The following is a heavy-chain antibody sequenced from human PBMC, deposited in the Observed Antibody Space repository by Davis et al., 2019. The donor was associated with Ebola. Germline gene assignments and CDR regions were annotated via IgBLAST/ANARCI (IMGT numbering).Heavy chain of an antibody. CDR3: ARGDFYYGVDV. J-gene: IGHJ6*02. CDR1: GFSVSTKY. Sequence: GESLKISCAASGFSVSTKYMNGVRQAPGKGLQWVSIMYSGGTTYYADSVKGRFTISRDSSKNTVYLQMNNLRAEDTAVYYCARGDFYYGVDVWGQGTTVTVSS. V-gene: IGHV3-53*01. CDR2: MYSGGTT.